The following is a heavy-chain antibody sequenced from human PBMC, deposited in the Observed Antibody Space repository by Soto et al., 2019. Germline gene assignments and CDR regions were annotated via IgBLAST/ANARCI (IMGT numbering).Heavy chain of an antibody. CDR1: GFSFSDYA. V-gene: IGHV3-23*01. CDR3: AKRSPYSSGWYSPIFDY. J-gene: IGHJ4*02. CDR2: ISESGGST. D-gene: IGHD6-13*01. Sequence: VGSLRLSCAASGFSFSDYAMSWVRQAPGKGLEWVSVISESGGSTHYADSVRGRFTVSRDNSKDSLSLRMNSLRDEDTAVYFCAKRSPYSSGWYSPIFDYWGQGALVTVSS.